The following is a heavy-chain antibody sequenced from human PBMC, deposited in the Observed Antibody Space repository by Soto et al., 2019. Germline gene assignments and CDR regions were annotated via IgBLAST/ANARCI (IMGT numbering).Heavy chain of an antibody. CDR1: GFTFSSYS. D-gene: IGHD5-18*01. CDR2: ISSSSSYI. Sequence: EVQLVESGGGLVKPGGSLRLSCAASGFTFSSYSMNWVRQAPGKGLEWVSSISSSSSYIYYADSVKGRFTICRDNAKNSLYLQINSLRAEDTAVYYCARDQPGYSYGYGLGYWGQGTLVTVSS. J-gene: IGHJ4*02. V-gene: IGHV3-21*01. CDR3: ARDQPGYSYGYGLGY.